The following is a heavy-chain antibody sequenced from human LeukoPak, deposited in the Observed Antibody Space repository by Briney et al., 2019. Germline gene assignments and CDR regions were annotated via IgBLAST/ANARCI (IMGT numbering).Heavy chain of an antibody. CDR2: TIPIFGTA. CDR1: GGTFSSYA. D-gene: IGHD3-22*01. CDR3: ARVIGDSSLDAFDI. J-gene: IGHJ3*02. V-gene: IGHV1-69*13. Sequence: ASVKVSCKASGGTFSSYAISWVRQAPGQGLEWMGGTIPIFGTANYAQKFQGRVTITADESTSTAYMELSSLRSEDTAVYYCARVIGDSSLDAFDIWGQGTMVTVSS.